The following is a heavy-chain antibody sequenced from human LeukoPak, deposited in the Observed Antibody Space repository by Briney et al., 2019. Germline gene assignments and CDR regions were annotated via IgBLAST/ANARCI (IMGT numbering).Heavy chain of an antibody. D-gene: IGHD3-22*01. CDR3: ARDTGDYYDSSGHYYAGWFDP. Sequence: GGSLRLSCTASGFTFTSYGMHWVRQAPGKGLEWVAFIRSDGNNKFYADSLKGRFTVFRDNSRNNVYLQMNSLRIEDTAVYHCARDTGDYYDSSGHYYAGWFDPWGQGTLVTVSS. CDR1: GFTFTSYG. J-gene: IGHJ5*02. CDR2: IRSDGNNK. V-gene: IGHV3-30*02.